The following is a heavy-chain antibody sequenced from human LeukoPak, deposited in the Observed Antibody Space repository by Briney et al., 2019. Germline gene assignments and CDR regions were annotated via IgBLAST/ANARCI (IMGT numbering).Heavy chain of an antibody. J-gene: IGHJ4*02. D-gene: IGHD4-23*01. CDR1: GFTFGDYA. V-gene: IGHV3-49*04. CDR2: IRSKAYGGTT. Sequence: GGSLRLSCTASGFTFGDYAMSWVRQAPGKGLEWVSFIRSKAYGGTTEYAASVKGRFTISRDDSKSIAYLQMNSLKTEDTAVYYCTRANYGGTYYFDYWGQGTLVTVSS. CDR3: TRANYGGTYYFDY.